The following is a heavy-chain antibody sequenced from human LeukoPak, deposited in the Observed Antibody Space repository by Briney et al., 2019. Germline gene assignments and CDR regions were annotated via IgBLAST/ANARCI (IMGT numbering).Heavy chain of an antibody. V-gene: IGHV3-23*01. CDR1: GFTFSSYA. D-gene: IGHD3-10*01. CDR3: AKLYYGSGSSNPFDY. J-gene: IGHJ4*02. Sequence: GGSLRLSCAASGFTFSSYAMSWVRQAPGKGLEWVSAISGSGGSTYYADSVKGRFTISRDNSKNTLYLQMNSLRAEDTAVYYCAKLYYGSGSSNPFDYWGQGTLVTVSS. CDR2: ISGSGGST.